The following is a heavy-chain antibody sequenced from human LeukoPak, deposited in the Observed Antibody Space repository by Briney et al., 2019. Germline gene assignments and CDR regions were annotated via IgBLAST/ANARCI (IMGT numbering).Heavy chain of an antibody. CDR1: GYTFTSYY. D-gene: IGHD3-22*01. CDR2: INPSGGST. J-gene: IGHJ4*02. CDR3: ATVRTSITMIVGRVLDY. V-gene: IGHV1-46*01. Sequence: ASVKVSCKASGYTFTSYYMHWVRQAPGQGLEWMGIINPSGGSTSYAQKFQGRVTMTEDTSTDTAYMELSSLRSEDTAVYYCATVRTSITMIVGRVLDYWGQGTLVTVSS.